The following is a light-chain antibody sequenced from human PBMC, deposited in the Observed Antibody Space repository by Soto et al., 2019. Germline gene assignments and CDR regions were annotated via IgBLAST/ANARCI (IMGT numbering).Light chain of an antibody. CDR3: QQYDNLFT. V-gene: IGKV1-33*01. Sequence: DIQMTQSPSSLSASVGDRVTITCQARQDISNYLNWYQQKPGKAPKLLIYDASNLETGVPSRFSGSGSGTDFSFPISRLQPENIAKYYCQQYDNLFTFGHGTKVDIK. J-gene: IGKJ3*01. CDR2: DAS. CDR1: QDISNY.